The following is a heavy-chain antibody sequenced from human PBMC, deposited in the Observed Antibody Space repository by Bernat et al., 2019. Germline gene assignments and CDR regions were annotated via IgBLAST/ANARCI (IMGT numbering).Heavy chain of an antibody. V-gene: IGHV3-15*01. CDR3: TTDPGYSYGDGYYFDY. CDR1: GFTFSNAW. D-gene: IGHD5-18*01. CDR2: IKSKTDGGTT. J-gene: IGHJ4*02. Sequence: EVQLVESGGGLVKPGGSLRLSCAASGFTFSNAWMSWVRQAPGKGLEWVCRIKSKTDGGTTDYAAPVKGRFTISRDDSKNTLYLQMNSLKTEDTAVYYCTTDPGYSYGDGYYFDYWGQGTLVTVSS.